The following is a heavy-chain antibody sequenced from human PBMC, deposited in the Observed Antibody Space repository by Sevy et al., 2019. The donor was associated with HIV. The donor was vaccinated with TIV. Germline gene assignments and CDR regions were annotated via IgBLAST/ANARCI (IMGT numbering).Heavy chain of an antibody. V-gene: IGHV4-34*01. CDR2: INHSGST. J-gene: IGHJ4*02. CDR1: GGTFSDYS. D-gene: IGHD3-22*01. Sequence: SETLSLTCGVYGGTFSDYSWSWIRQPPGKGLEWIGEINHSGSTNYNPSLKSRVTISIDMSKNQFSLRRSSVTAADTDVYYCARWRGTRVTMIVVVVTGYFDNWGQRTLVTVSS. CDR3: ARWRGTRVTMIVVVVTGYFDN.